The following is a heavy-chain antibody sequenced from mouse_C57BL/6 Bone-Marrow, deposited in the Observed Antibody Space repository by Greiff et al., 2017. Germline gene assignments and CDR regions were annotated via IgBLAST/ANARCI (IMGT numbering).Heavy chain of an antibody. CDR2: LSSGGSYT. CDR1: GFTFSSYG. D-gene: IGHD1-1*01. V-gene: IGHV5-6*01. Sequence: EVKLVESGGDLVKPGGSLKLSCAASGFTFSSYGMSWVRQTPDKRLEWVATLSSGGSYTYYPDRVKGRFTISIDHAKNTRYLQMSSMKSEDTAMSYCARGGLRAAWFAYWGQGTLVTVSA. J-gene: IGHJ3*01. CDR3: ARGGLRAAWFAY.